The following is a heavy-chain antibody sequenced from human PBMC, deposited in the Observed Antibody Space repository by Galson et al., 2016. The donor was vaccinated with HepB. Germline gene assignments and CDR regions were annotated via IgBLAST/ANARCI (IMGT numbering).Heavy chain of an antibody. CDR2: GYYSGTA. J-gene: IGHJ3*02. Sequence: SETLSLTCTVSSGSISSSRYYWGWIRQPPGKGLEWIGSGYYSGTAYYDPSLKSRVSISVDTSKNQFSLRLSSVTAGDTAVYFCASHCGGDCYNNLADAFDIWGRGTMVTVSS. V-gene: IGHV4-39*01. CDR3: ASHCGGDCYNNLADAFDI. D-gene: IGHD2-21*01. CDR1: SGSISSSRYY.